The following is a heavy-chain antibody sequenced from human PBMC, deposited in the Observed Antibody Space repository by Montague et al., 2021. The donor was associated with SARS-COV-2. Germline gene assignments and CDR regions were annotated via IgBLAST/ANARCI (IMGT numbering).Heavy chain of an antibody. CDR3: ARHRGFGDLWALDY. CDR2: VYFTGST. Sequence: SETLSLTCSVSGGYINEYYWSWIWQSPGKRLEWIGYVYFTGSTDYNPSLKSRVTISVDTSKNQFSLQLASVTAADTAVYYCARHRGFGDLWALDYWGQGTLVAVSS. CDR1: GGYINEYY. V-gene: IGHV4-59*08. J-gene: IGHJ4*02. D-gene: IGHD3-10*01.